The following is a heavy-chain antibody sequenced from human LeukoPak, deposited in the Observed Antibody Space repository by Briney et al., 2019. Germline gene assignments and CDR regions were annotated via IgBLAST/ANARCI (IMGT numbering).Heavy chain of an antibody. CDR1: GFTFSAYW. V-gene: IGHV3-74*01. CDR2: VKYDGSTT. J-gene: IGHJ4*02. D-gene: IGHD3-9*01. Sequence: GASLRLSCAASGFTFSAYWMHWVRQAPGKGLVWVSRVKYDGSTTTYADSVKGRFTISRDNAKNILYLQMNSLRVEDTAVYYCARDLDWLLFDYWGQGTLVTGSS. CDR3: ARDLDWLLFDY.